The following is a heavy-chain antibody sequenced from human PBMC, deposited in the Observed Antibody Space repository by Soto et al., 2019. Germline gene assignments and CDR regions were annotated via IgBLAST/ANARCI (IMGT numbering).Heavy chain of an antibody. D-gene: IGHD3-10*01. J-gene: IGHJ4*02. Sequence: QVLLHQWGAGLLKPSETLSLTCAVYGGSFSGYYWNWIRQPPGKGLEWIGEINHSGSTNYNPSLTSRVTTSVDXXKXQXXLKLSSVTAADTAVYYCARGRGVLLWFGESYFFDYWGQGTLVTVSS. CDR2: INHSGST. V-gene: IGHV4-34*01. CDR1: GGSFSGYY. CDR3: ARGRGVLLWFGESYFFDY.